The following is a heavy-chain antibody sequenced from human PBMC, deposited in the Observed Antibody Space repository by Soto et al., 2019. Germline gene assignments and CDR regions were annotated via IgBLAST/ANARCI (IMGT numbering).Heavy chain of an antibody. V-gene: IGHV4-59*01. CDR2: IYYSGST. D-gene: IGHD6-19*01. CDR3: ASWRSGWLDYIDD. J-gene: IGHJ4*02. CDR1: GGSISSYY. Sequence: SETLSLTCTVSGGSISSYYWSWIRQPPGRGLEWIGYIYYSGSTNYNPSLKSRVTISVDTPKNQVSLKLSSVTAADTAVYYCASWRSGWLDYIDDWGQGTLVTVSS.